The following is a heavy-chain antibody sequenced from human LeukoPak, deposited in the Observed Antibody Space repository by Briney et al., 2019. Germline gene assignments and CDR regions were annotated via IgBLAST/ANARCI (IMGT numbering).Heavy chain of an antibody. Sequence: GESLKISGKGSGDSFTSYWIGWVRQIPGKGLEWMGIIYPGDSDTRYSPSFQGQVTISADKSISTAYLQWSSLKASDTAMYYCARLRVAGTVDAFDIWGLGTMVTVSS. V-gene: IGHV5-51*01. D-gene: IGHD1-14*01. CDR3: ARLRVAGTVDAFDI. CDR1: GDSFTSYW. J-gene: IGHJ3*02. CDR2: IYPGDSDT.